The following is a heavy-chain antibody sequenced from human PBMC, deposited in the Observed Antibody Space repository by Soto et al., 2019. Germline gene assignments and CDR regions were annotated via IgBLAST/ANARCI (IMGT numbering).Heavy chain of an antibody. CDR3: ARDFYYYDSSGYYFLYDAFDI. CDR2: IWYDGSNK. D-gene: IGHD3-22*01. V-gene: IGHV3-33*01. Sequence: PGGSLRLSCAASGFTFSSYGMHWVRQAPGKGLEWVAVIWYDGSNKYYADSVKGRFTISRDNSKNTLYLQMNSLRAEDTAVYYCARDFYYYDSSGYYFLYDAFDIWGQGTMVTVSS. CDR1: GFTFSSYG. J-gene: IGHJ3*02.